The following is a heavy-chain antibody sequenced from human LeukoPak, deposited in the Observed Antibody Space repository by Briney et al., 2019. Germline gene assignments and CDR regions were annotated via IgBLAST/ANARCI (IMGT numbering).Heavy chain of an antibody. J-gene: IGHJ5*02. D-gene: IGHD1-26*01. CDR2: ISNDGSNK. V-gene: IGHV3-30-3*01. CDR3: ARDSGNWFDP. Sequence: PGGSLRLSCAASGFTFSSYDMHWVRQAPGKELEWVALISNDGSNKYYADSVKGRFTISRDNSKNTLYLQMNSLRAEDTAVYYCARDSGNWFDPWGQGTLVTVSS. CDR1: GFTFSSYD.